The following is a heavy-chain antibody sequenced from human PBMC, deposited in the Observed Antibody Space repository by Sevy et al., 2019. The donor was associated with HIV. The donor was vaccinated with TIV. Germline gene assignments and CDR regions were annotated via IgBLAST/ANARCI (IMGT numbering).Heavy chain of an antibody. V-gene: IGHV3-33*01. CDR1: GFTFSSYG. J-gene: IGHJ4*02. CDR2: IWYDGSNK. CDR3: ARDFGYFGYGDYFDY. Sequence: GGSLRLSCAASGFTFSSYGMHWVRQAPGKGLEWVAVIWYDGSNKYYADSVKGGFTISRDNSKNTLYLQMNSLRAEDTAVYYCARDFGYFGYGDYFDYWGQGTLVTVSS. D-gene: IGHD5-18*01.